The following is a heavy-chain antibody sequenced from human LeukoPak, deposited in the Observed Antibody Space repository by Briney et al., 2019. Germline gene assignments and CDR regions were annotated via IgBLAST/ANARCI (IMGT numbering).Heavy chain of an antibody. CDR3: ARFGKGTYYYGSGSYPDNWFDP. J-gene: IGHJ5*02. D-gene: IGHD3-10*01. CDR1: GGSISSHY. Sequence: PSETLSLTCTVSGGSISSHYWSWIRQPPGKGLEWIGYIYYSGSTNYNPSLKSRVTISVDMSKNQFSLKLSSVTAADTAVYYCARFGKGTYYYGSGSYPDNWFDPWGQGTLVTVSS. CDR2: IYYSGST. V-gene: IGHV4-59*11.